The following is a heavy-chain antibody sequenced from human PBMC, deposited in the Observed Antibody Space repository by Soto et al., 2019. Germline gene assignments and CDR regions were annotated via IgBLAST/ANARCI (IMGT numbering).Heavy chain of an antibody. V-gene: IGHV5-51*01. CDR3: ARSGSGIYERSKYYFYGLDV. J-gene: IGHJ6*02. D-gene: IGHD3-10*01. Sequence: GESLKISCKGSGYSFTTYWIGWVRQMPGKGLEWMGIIYPGDSDTKYSPSFQGQVTSSADRSTSTAFLQWSSLKASDTAMYYCARSGSGIYERSKYYFYGLDVWGQGTTVTVSS. CDR2: IYPGDSDT. CDR1: GYSFTTYW.